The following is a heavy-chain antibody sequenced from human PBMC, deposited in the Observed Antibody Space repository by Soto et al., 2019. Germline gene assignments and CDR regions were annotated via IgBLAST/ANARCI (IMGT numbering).Heavy chain of an antibody. J-gene: IGHJ4*02. V-gene: IGHV6-1*01. CDR3: AREGRWFGELSGFDY. D-gene: IGHD3-10*01. CDR2: TYYRSKWYN. Sequence: SQTLSLTCAISGDSVSTNHAAWNWIRQSPSRGLEWLGRTYYRSKWYNDYAVSMKSRITIHPDTSKNQFSLLLNSVTPDDTAVYYCAREGRWFGELSGFDYWGQGTLVTVSS. CDR1: GDSVSTNHAA.